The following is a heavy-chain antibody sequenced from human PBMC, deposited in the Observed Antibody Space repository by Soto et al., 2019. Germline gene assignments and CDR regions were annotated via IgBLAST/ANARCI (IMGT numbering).Heavy chain of an antibody. Sequence: SETLSLTCAVYGGSFSGYYWSWIRQPPGKGLEWIGEINHSGSTNYNPSLKSRVTISVGTSKNQFSLKLSSVTAADTAVYYCARGPRLVRNPYFDYWGQGTLVTVSS. D-gene: IGHD3-10*01. CDR3: ARGPRLVRNPYFDY. V-gene: IGHV4-34*01. CDR1: GGSFSGYY. CDR2: INHSGST. J-gene: IGHJ4*02.